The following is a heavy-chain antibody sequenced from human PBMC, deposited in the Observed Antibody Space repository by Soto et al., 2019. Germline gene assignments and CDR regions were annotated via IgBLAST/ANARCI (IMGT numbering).Heavy chain of an antibody. D-gene: IGHD3-22*01. J-gene: IGHJ4*02. V-gene: IGHV1-8*01. CDR2: MNPNSGNT. Sequence: QVQLVQSGAEVKKPGASVKVSCKASGYTFTSYDINWVRQATGQGLEWMGWMNPNSGNTGYAQKFQGRVHMTRNTSISTANMELSSLRSEDTAGYYCARRVQWLLPLDYRGQGPLLTVSS. CDR1: GYTFTSYD. CDR3: ARRVQWLLPLDY.